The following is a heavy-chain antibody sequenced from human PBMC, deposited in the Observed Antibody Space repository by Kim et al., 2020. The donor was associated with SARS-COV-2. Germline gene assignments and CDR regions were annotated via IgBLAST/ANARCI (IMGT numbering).Heavy chain of an antibody. CDR2: IYYSGST. V-gene: IGHV4-59*13. D-gene: IGHD2-21*01. CDR3: ARGSIVDY. Sequence: SETLSLTCTVSGASISSYYWNWIRQPPGKGLEWIGFIYYSGSTTNHPSLKSRVTMSVDTSKNHLSLKLTSVTAADTAVYYCARGSIVDYWGQGTLVTFSS. CDR1: GASISSYY. J-gene: IGHJ4*02.